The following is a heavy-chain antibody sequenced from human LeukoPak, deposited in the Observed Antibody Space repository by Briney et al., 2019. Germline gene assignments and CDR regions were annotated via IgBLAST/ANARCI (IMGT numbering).Heavy chain of an antibody. Sequence: KPGGSLRLSCAASGFTFSSYSMNWVRQAPGEGLEWVSSISSSSSYIYYADSVKGRFTISRDNAKNSLYLQMNSLRAEDTAVYYCARALVPYYFDYWGQGTLVTVSS. V-gene: IGHV3-21*01. CDR1: GFTFSSYS. J-gene: IGHJ4*02. CDR2: ISSSSSYI. CDR3: ARALVPYYFDY. D-gene: IGHD3-10*01.